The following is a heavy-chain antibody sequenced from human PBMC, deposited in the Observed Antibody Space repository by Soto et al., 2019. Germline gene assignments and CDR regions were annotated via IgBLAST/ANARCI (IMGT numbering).Heavy chain of an antibody. CDR1: GYTFTSYG. J-gene: IGHJ4*02. Sequence: ASVKVSCKASGYTFTSYGISWVRQAPGQGLEWMGWISAYNGNTNYAQKLQGRVTMTTDTSTSTAYMELRSLRSDDTAVYYCARDGYSSGWGGQGAFDYWGQGTLVTVSS. CDR3: ARDGYSSGWGGQGAFDY. D-gene: IGHD6-19*01. CDR2: ISAYNGNT. V-gene: IGHV1-18*01.